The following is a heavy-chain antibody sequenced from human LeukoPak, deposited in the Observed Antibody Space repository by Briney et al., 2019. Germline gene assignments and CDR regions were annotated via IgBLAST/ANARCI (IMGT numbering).Heavy chain of an antibody. D-gene: IGHD6-19*01. CDR2: ISWNSGSI. CDR1: GFTFDDYA. V-gene: IGHV3-9*01. CDR3: AKGIAVAAPFDY. J-gene: IGHJ4*02. Sequence: GGSLRLSCAASGFTFDDYAMHWVRQAPGKGLEWVSGISWNSGSIGYADSVKGRFTISRDNAKNSLYLQMNSLRAEDTALYYCAKGIAVAAPFDYWDQGTLVTVSS.